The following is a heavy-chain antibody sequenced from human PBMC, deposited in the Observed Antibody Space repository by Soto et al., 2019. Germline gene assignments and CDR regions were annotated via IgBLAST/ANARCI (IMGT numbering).Heavy chain of an antibody. J-gene: IGHJ5*02. D-gene: IGHD1-20*01. CDR2: IVVGTGNT. V-gene: IGHV1-58*02. Sequence: SVKVSCKASGFNFGSSAIQWVRQARGHRLEWIGWIVVGTGNTNYAQKFQERVTITRDMSTSTAYMELSSLISEDTAVYYCAADRLQTDRYKWVDPGGLEPLVTVS. CDR1: GFNFGSSA. CDR3: AADRLQTDRYKWVDP.